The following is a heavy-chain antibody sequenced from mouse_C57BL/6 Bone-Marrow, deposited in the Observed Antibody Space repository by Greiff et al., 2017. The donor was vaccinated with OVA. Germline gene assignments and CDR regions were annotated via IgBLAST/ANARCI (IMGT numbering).Heavy chain of an antibody. V-gene: IGHV5-4*03. Sequence: EVKLVESGGGLVKPGGSLKLSCAASGFTFSSYAMSWVRQTPEKRLEWVATISDGGSYTYYPDNVKGRFTISRDNAKNNLYLQMSHLKSEDTARYYCARVAVTGAYWGQGTLVTVSA. D-gene: IGHD2-13*01. CDR1: GFTFSSYA. CDR2: ISDGGSYT. J-gene: IGHJ3*01. CDR3: ARVAVTGAY.